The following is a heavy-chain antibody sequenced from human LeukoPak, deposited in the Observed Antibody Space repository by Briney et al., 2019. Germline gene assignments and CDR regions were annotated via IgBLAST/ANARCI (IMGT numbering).Heavy chain of an antibody. CDR1: GYTFTSYD. CDR2: MNPNSGNT. Sequence: ASVKVSCKASGYTFTSYDINWVRQATGQGLEWMGWMNPNSGNTGYAQKFQGRVTMTRNTSISTAYMELSSPRSEDTAVYYCARGGGYCSSTSCSRRTAYYYYGMDVWGQGTTVTVSS. V-gene: IGHV1-8*01. J-gene: IGHJ6*02. CDR3: ARGGGYCSSTSCSRRTAYYYYGMDV. D-gene: IGHD2-2*01.